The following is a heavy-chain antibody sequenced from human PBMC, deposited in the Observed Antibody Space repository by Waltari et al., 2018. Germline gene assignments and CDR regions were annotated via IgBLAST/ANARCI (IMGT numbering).Heavy chain of an antibody. CDR2: SYPGDSGT. V-gene: IGHV5-51*03. Sequence: EVQLVQSGAEVKKPGESLKISWKGSGYSFTSYWIGWVRQMPGKGLEWTGISYPGDSGTRSIPSFPGHGTISADKSIITAYPHWSSLKASDTAMYFCACTPPPRIAVAGPDAFDIWGQGTMVTVSS. D-gene: IGHD6-19*01. J-gene: IGHJ3*02. CDR3: ACTPPPRIAVAGPDAFDI. CDR1: GYSFTSYW.